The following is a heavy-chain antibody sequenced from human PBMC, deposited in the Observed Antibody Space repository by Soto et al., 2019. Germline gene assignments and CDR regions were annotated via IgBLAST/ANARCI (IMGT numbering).Heavy chain of an antibody. CDR1: GYTFSSYW. CDR3: AKEVERRFDFQY. V-gene: IGHV3-74*01. J-gene: IGHJ4*02. Sequence: GGSLRLSCVASGYTFSSYWMHWVRQAPGMGLVWVSRINLDGTTTTYADSVKGRFTISRDNSKNTLFLQMNSLRPEDTAVYYCAKEVERRFDFQYWGRGTLVTVSS. CDR2: INLDGTTT. D-gene: IGHD1-1*01.